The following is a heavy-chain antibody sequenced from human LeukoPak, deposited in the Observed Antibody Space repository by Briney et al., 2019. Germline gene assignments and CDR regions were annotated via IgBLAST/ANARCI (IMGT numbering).Heavy chain of an antibody. CDR2: ISAYNGNT. Sequence: ASVKVSCKASGYTFTSYGISWVRHAPGQGLEWMGWISAYNGNTNYAQKLQGRVTMTTDTSTSTAYMELRSLRSDDTAVYYCARDLRSLAYCGGDCYSDYWGQGTLVTVSS. J-gene: IGHJ4*02. CDR1: GYTFTSYG. V-gene: IGHV1-18*01. D-gene: IGHD2-21*02. CDR3: ARDLRSLAYCGGDCYSDY.